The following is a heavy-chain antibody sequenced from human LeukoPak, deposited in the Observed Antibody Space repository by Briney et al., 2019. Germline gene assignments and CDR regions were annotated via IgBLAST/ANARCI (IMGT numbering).Heavy chain of an antibody. D-gene: IGHD3-3*01. CDR1: GYTFTSYD. CDR3: ARGRTYYDFWSGSHKGYYFDY. CDR2: MNPNSGNT. Sequence: GASVKVSCKASGYTFTSYDINWVRPATGQGLEWMGWMNPNSGNTGYAQKFQGRVTMTRNTSISTAYMELSSLRSEDTAVYYCARGRTYYDFWSGSHKGYYFDYWGQGTLVTVSS. V-gene: IGHV1-8*02. J-gene: IGHJ4*02.